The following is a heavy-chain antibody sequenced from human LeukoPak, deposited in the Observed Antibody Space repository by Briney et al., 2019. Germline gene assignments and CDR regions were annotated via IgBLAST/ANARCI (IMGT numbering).Heavy chain of an antibody. D-gene: IGHD2-2*02. CDR1: GFIFSTYT. Sequence: GGSLRLSCAASGFIFSTYTMNWVRQAPGKGLEWVAVISYDGSNKYYADSVKGRFTISRDNSKNTLFLQMNSLRTEGTAVYYCARELLVPTAIGGGYDYWGQGTLVTVSS. CDR2: ISYDGSNK. CDR3: ARELLVPTAIGGGYDY. J-gene: IGHJ4*02. V-gene: IGHV3-30*04.